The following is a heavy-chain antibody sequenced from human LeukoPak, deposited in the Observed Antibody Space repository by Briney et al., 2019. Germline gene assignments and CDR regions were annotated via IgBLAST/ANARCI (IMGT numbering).Heavy chain of an antibody. CDR3: ARDFDGSFDP. CDR2: ISYSGTT. CDR1: GGSISSYY. J-gene: IGHJ5*02. V-gene: IGHV4-39*07. D-gene: IGHD2-2*03. Sequence: SETLSLTCTVSGGSISSYYWSWIRQPPGKGLEWIGSISYSGTTYYNPSLKSRVTISVDTSKNQFSLKLSSVTAADTAVYYCARDFDGSFDPWGQGTLVTVSS.